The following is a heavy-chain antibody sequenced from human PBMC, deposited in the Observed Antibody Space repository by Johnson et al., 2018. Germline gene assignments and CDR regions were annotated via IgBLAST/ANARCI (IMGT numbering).Heavy chain of an antibody. J-gene: IGHJ6*03. D-gene: IGHD6-6*01. CDR1: GFTFDDYA. CDR2: ISSSSSYI. V-gene: IGHV3-21*01. CDR3: ARAGRNRSSAYYYNYMEV. Sequence: VQLVQSGGGLVQPGRSLRLSYAASGFTFDDYAMHWVRQAPGKGLEWVSSISSSSSYIYYADSVKGRVTISRDNAKNSLYLQMNSLRAEDTAVYYWARAGRNRSSAYYYNYMEVWGKGTTVSVSS.